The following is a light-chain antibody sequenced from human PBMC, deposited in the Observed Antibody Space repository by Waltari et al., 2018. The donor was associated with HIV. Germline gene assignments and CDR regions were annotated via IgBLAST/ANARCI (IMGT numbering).Light chain of an antibody. CDR2: DVS. CDR1: SSDVGGYNY. CDR3: SSYTSSSTYYV. V-gene: IGLV2-14*03. J-gene: IGLJ1*01. Sequence: QSALTQPASVSGSPGQSITISCTGTSSDVGGYNYVSWYQQHPGKAPKLMISDVSNRPSGVSNRFSGYKSGNTASLTISGLQAEDEADYYCSSYTSSSTYYVFGTGTKVTVL.